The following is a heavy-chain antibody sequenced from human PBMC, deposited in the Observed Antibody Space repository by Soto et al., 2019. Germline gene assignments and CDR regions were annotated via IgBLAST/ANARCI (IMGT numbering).Heavy chain of an antibody. CDR3: ARGPFRPSAMDV. CDR2: INNDGSNA. D-gene: IGHD3-10*01. CDR1: GFTFSNPW. Sequence: GGSLRLSCRGSGFTFSNPWMHWVRHTPGKGLVWVSRINNDGSNAAYADSVKGRVTITVDDATRTVYMEVRDLTSEDTAIYYCARGPFRPSAMDVWGQGTTVTVSS. V-gene: IGHV3-74*01. J-gene: IGHJ6*02.